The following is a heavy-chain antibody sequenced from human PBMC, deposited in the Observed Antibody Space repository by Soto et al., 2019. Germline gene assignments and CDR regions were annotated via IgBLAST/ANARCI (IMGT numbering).Heavy chain of an antibody. Sequence: ASVKVSCKASGYTFTNYDISWVRQATGQGLEWMGWINPKSGGTKYAQKFQGRVTMTRDTSISTAYMELSSLRYDDTAVYYCARTYYYDSSGYYCIGYWG. D-gene: IGHD3-22*01. CDR2: INPKSGGT. CDR1: GYTFTNYD. J-gene: IGHJ4*01. V-gene: IGHV1-2*02. CDR3: ARTYYYDSSGYYCIGY.